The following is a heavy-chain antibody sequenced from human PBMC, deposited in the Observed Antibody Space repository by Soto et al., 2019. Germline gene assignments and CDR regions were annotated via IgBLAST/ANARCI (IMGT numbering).Heavy chain of an antibody. J-gene: IGHJ4*02. Sequence: QVQLVESGGGVVQPGRSLRLSCAASGFSFSSSGIHWVRQTPGKGPEWVAVISYGGSYKYYADSVKGRFTISRDNSKNTLYLQMGSLRAEDTAVYYCVKEADSTMGTAFDYWGQGILVTVSS. V-gene: IGHV3-30*18. CDR3: VKEADSTMGTAFDY. CDR2: ISYGGSYK. D-gene: IGHD5-18*01. CDR1: GFSFSSSG.